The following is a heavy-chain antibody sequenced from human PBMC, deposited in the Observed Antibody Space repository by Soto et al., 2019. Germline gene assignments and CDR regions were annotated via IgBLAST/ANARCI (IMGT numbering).Heavy chain of an antibody. D-gene: IGHD2-15*01. CDR1: GFSLSTSGVG. CDR3: AHSSCSGGSCYSFIWFDP. J-gene: IGHJ5*02. Sequence: QITLKESGPTLVKPTQTLTLTCTFSGFSLSTSGVGVGWIRQPPGKALEWLALIYWDDDKRYSPSLKSRLTITKDTSKSPVVLTMTNMDPVDTATYYCAHSSCSGGSCYSFIWFDPWGQGTLVTVSS. V-gene: IGHV2-5*02. CDR2: IYWDDDK.